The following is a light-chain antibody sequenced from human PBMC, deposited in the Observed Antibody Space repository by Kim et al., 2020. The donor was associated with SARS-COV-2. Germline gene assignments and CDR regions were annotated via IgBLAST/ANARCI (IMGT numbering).Light chain of an antibody. Sequence: EIVLTQSPGTLSLSPGERATLSCRASQSLSNNYIAWYQKKPGQAPRVLIFGASSRATGVPDRFSGGGSGTDFTLTISRLEPEDFAVYYCQQYGNSRTFGQGTKVDIK. J-gene: IGKJ1*01. V-gene: IGKV3-20*01. CDR1: QSLSNNY. CDR2: GAS. CDR3: QQYGNSRT.